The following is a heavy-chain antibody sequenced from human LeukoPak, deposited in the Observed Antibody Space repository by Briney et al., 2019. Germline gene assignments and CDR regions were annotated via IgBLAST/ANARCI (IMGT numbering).Heavy chain of an antibody. CDR1: GFTFSSYA. V-gene: IGHV3-64D*06. Sequence: GGSLTLSCSASGFTFSSYAMHWVRQAPGKGREYVSAISSNGGSTYYADSVKGRFTISRDNSKNTLYLQMSSLRDEDPAVYYCVKEVPVGRYFDWLLPFNWGQGTLVSVSS. CDR2: ISSNGGST. D-gene: IGHD3-9*01. CDR3: VKEVPVGRYFDWLLPFN. J-gene: IGHJ4*02.